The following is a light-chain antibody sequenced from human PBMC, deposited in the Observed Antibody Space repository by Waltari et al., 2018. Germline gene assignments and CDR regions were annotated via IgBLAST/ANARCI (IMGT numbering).Light chain of an antibody. V-gene: IGLV2-14*01. CDR1: SSDVGYYNY. Sequence: QSALTQPASVSGSPGQSITISCTGTSSDVGYYNYVTWYRHHPGKAPKLMIYDVSNRPAGVSTRFAATKAGNTASLTISGLPAEDEAEYYCSSHTSSSTPVCGGGTKLTVL. CDR3: SSHTSSSTPV. CDR2: DVS. J-gene: IGLJ3*02.